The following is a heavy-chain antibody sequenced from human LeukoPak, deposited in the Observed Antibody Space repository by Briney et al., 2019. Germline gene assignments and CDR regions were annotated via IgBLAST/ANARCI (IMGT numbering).Heavy chain of an antibody. V-gene: IGHV3-30*18. CDR2: ISYDGSNK. D-gene: IGHD3-10*01. CDR3: AKDPAVVWFGSHPDY. Sequence: PGWSLRLSCAASGFTFSSYGMHWVRQAPGKGLEGVAVISYDGSNKYYADSVKGRFTISRDNSKNTLYLQMNSLRAEDTAVYYCAKDPAVVWFGSHPDYWGQGTLVTVSS. J-gene: IGHJ4*02. CDR1: GFTFSSYG.